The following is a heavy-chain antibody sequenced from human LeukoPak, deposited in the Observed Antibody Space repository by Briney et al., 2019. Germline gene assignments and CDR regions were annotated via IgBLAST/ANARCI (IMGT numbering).Heavy chain of an antibody. CDR2: ISSSGSTI. CDR1: GFTFSSYS. Sequence: GGSLRLSCAASGFTFSSYSMNWVRQAPGKGLEWVSYISSSGSTIYYADSVKGRFTISRDNAKNSLYLQMNSLRAEDTAVYYCARGLGYCSSTSCVDFDYWGQGTLVTVSS. V-gene: IGHV3-48*04. D-gene: IGHD2-2*01. J-gene: IGHJ4*02. CDR3: ARGLGYCSSTSCVDFDY.